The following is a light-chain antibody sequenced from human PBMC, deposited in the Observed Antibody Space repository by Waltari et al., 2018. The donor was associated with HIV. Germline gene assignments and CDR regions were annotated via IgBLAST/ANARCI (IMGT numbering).Light chain of an antibody. CDR3: CSYAGSSTYV. Sequence: QSALTPPASVSGSPGTSITISCTGTSSHVGGFNYVSWYQQHPGKAPKLMIYDVSKRPSGVSNRFSGSKSGNTASLTISGLQAEDEADYYCCSYAGSSTYVFGTGTKVTVL. J-gene: IGLJ1*01. CDR2: DVS. CDR1: SSHVGGFNY. V-gene: IGLV2-23*02.